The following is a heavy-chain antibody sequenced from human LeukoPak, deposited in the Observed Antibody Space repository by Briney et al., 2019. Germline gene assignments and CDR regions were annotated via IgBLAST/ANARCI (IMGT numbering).Heavy chain of an antibody. V-gene: IGHV3-74*01. CDR3: ASAYYCDTRGFPY. J-gene: IGHJ4*02. CDR1: GFTFRSYW. D-gene: IGHD3-22*01. Sequence: GGSLRLSCAASGFTFRSYWVHWVRQAPGKGLVWVSRINSDGSSTSYADSVKGRFTNYSKNAKNTLYLQLKSLRAEDKHVYYCASAYYCDTRGFPYWGQGTLVTVSS. CDR2: INSDGSST.